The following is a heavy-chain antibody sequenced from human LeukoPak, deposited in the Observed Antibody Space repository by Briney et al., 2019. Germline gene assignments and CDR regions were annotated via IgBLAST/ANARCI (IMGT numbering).Heavy chain of an antibody. Sequence: SETLSLTCTVSGGSISSYYWSWIRQPAGKGLEWIGRIYTSGSTNYNPSLKSRVTVSVDTSKNQFSLKLSSVTAADTAVYYCARVGRYQLLEEYFDYWGQGTLVTVSS. D-gene: IGHD2-2*01. CDR2: IYTSGST. CDR3: ARVGRYQLLEEYFDY. V-gene: IGHV4-4*07. CDR1: GGSISSYY. J-gene: IGHJ4*02.